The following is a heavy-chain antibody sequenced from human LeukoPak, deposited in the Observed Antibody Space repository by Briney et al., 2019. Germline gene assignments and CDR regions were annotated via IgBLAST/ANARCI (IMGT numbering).Heavy chain of an antibody. D-gene: IGHD2-8*01. J-gene: IGHJ4*02. CDR3: ARAPIVLMVYGKGEFDY. V-gene: IGHV3-9*01. Sequence: GGSLRLSCAASGFTFDDYAMHWVRQAPGKGLEWVSGISWNSGSIGYADSVKGRFTISRDNAKNSLYLQMNSLRAEDTAVYYCARAPIVLMVYGKGEFDYWGQGTLVTVSS. CDR2: ISWNSGSI. CDR1: GFTFDDYA.